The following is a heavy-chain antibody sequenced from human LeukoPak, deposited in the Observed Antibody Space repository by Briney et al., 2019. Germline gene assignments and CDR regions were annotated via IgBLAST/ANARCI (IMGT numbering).Heavy chain of an antibody. Sequence: GGSLRLSCAASGFTFSNYWMSWVRQAPGKVLEWVASVKQDVDKKDYVDSLKDRFTISRDNGKNSLYLQMNSLRAEDTAVYYCARGPPYGSRSDFFGYWGQGTLVTVSS. CDR3: ARGPPYGSRSDFFGY. D-gene: IGHD3-10*01. V-gene: IGHV3-7*01. CDR2: VKQDVDKK. J-gene: IGHJ4*02. CDR1: GFTFSNYW.